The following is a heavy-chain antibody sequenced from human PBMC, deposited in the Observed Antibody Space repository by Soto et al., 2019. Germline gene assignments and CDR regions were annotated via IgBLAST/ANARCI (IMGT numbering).Heavy chain of an antibody. D-gene: IGHD6-19*01. J-gene: IGHJ1*01. Sequence: GASVKVSCKASGYTFTTYGMSWVRQAPGQGLEWMAWISAYNGDTKYAQKLQGRVTMTTDTSTSIAYMELRNLTSDDTAVYYCARSAITVAGTRYFQHWGQGTLVTVSS. CDR1: GYTFTTYG. CDR3: ARSAITVAGTRYFQH. V-gene: IGHV1-18*01. CDR2: ISAYNGDT.